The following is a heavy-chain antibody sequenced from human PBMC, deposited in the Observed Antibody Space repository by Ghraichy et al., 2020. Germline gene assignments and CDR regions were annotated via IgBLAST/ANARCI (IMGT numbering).Heavy chain of an antibody. CDR1: GFTFSSYS. D-gene: IGHD3-22*01. Sequence: GESLNISCAASGFTFSSYSMNWVRQAPGKGLEWVSSISISSSYIYDADSVKGRFTISRDNAKNSLYLQMNSLRAEDTAVYYCASLGRRYYSDAFDIWGQGTMVTVSS. J-gene: IGHJ3*02. CDR3: ASLGRRYYSDAFDI. V-gene: IGHV3-21*01. CDR2: ISISSSYI.